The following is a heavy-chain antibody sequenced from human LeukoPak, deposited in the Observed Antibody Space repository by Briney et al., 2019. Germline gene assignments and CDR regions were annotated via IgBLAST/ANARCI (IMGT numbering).Heavy chain of an antibody. CDR1: GGSITNNNYY. V-gene: IGHV4-61*05. Sequence: SETLSLTCTVPGGSITNNNYYWDWIREPPGKGLEWIGYIYYSGNTNYNPSLKSRVTISVDTSKNQFSLKMNSVTAADTAVYYCARHQFQLLVNDDAFDMWGQGTMVTVSS. CDR2: IYYSGNT. D-gene: IGHD2-2*01. J-gene: IGHJ3*02. CDR3: ARHQFQLLVNDDAFDM.